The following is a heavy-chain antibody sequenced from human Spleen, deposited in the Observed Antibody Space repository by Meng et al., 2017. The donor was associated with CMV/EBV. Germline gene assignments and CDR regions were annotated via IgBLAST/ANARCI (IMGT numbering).Heavy chain of an antibody. Sequence: VKSGPEGKKPGASVKVSCKASGYTFTIYGISWVRQAPGQGLEWMGGIIPIFGTANYAQKFQGRVTITADESTSTAYMELSSLRSEDTAVYYCALYYYGSGSISDYDYWGQGTLVTVSS. D-gene: IGHD3-10*01. CDR3: ALYYYGSGSISDYDY. CDR2: IIPIFGTA. V-gene: IGHV1-69*13. J-gene: IGHJ4*02. CDR1: GYTFTIYG.